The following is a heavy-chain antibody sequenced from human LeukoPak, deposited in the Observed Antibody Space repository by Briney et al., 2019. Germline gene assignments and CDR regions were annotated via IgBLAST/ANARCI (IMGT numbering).Heavy chain of an antibody. CDR1: GFTFSSDW. Sequence: GGSLRLSCAVSGFTFSSDWMIWVRQAPGKGLEWVANINPDGSEKNYVDSVRGRFTISRDNAKNSLDLQMNSLRVEDTAVYYCAKDGGGWLQLSFDYWGQGTLVTVSS. CDR2: INPDGSEK. V-gene: IGHV3-7*01. D-gene: IGHD5-24*01. CDR3: AKDGGGWLQLSFDY. J-gene: IGHJ4*02.